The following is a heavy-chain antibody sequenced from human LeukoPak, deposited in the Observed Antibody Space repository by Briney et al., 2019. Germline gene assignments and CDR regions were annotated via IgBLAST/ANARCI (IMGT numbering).Heavy chain of an antibody. V-gene: IGHV1-8*01. CDR3: ARGPRNDP. Sequence: ASVKVSCKTSGYPFTTWEVNWVRQAAGQGLEWMGWVHPNGGNTAYAQKFQGRVTMTRDTSISTAYMELSGLTSDDTAVYFCARGPRNDPWGQGTLVTVSS. J-gene: IGHJ5*02. D-gene: IGHD1-14*01. CDR2: VHPNGGNT. CDR1: GYPFTTWE.